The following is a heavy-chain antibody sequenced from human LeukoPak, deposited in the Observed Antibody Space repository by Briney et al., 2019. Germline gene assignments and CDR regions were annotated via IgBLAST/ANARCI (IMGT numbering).Heavy chain of an antibody. Sequence: ASVKVSCKASGYTFTGYYMHWVRQAPGQGREWMGWINPNSGGTNYAQKFQGWVTMTRDTSISTAYMELSRLRSDDTAVYYWAVGDQRYFDYWGQGTLVTVSS. CDR2: INPNSGGT. J-gene: IGHJ4*02. D-gene: IGHD3-16*01. CDR1: GYTFTGYY. V-gene: IGHV1-2*04. CDR3: AVGDQRYFDY.